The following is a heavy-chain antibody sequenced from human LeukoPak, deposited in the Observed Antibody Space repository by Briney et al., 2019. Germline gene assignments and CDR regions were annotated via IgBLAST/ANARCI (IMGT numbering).Heavy chain of an antibody. Sequence: GGSLRLSCAASGFTFSSYAMHWVRQTPGKGLEWVSVISYDGSYKYYGDSVKGRFTISRDNSKNTLYLQMNSLRAEDTAVYYCARDLPDYDILTGYYSHWGQGTLVTVSS. CDR2: ISYDGSYK. V-gene: IGHV3-30*04. J-gene: IGHJ4*02. CDR3: ARDLPDYDILTGYYSH. D-gene: IGHD3-9*01. CDR1: GFTFSSYA.